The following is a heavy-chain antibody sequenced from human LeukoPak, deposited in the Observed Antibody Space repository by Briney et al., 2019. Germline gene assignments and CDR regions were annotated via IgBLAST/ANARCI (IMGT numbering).Heavy chain of an antibody. V-gene: IGHV3-7*03. D-gene: IGHD4-17*01. J-gene: IGHJ4*02. CDR1: GFTFSSYW. Sequence: GGSLRLSCAVSGFTFSSYWMSWFRQAPGKGLEWVANINQDGSQKFSVDSVKGRFTISRDNAKNSLSLQMNSLRVEDTAVYYCARDWFDGDYDRFDYWGQGTPVTVSS. CDR2: INQDGSQK. CDR3: ARDWFDGDYDRFDY.